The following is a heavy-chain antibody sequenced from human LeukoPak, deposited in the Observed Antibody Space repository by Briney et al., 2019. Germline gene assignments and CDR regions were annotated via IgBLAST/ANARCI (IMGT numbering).Heavy chain of an antibody. CDR2: IYSGGTI. J-gene: IGHJ3*02. CDR3: ANDGAYYDSSTDAFDI. Sequence: GGSLRLSCAASGFTVSSNYMSWVRQAPGKGLEWVSVIYSGGTIYYADSVKGRFTISRDNAKNSLYLQMNSLRAEDTAVYYCANDGAYYDSSTDAFDIWGQGTMVTVSS. V-gene: IGHV3-53*01. CDR1: GFTVSSNY. D-gene: IGHD3-22*01.